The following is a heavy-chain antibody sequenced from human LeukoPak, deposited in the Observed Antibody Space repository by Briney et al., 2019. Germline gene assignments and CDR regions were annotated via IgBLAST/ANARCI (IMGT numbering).Heavy chain of an antibody. Sequence: GGSLRLSCAASGFTFSSYAMHWVRQAPGKGLEYVSAISSNGGSTYYANSVKGRFTISRDNSKNTLYLQMDSLRAEDMAVYYCARTLRGYSYGYEDYWGQGTLVTVSS. J-gene: IGHJ4*02. CDR1: GFTFSSYA. CDR3: ARTLRGYSYGYEDY. V-gene: IGHV3-64*01. CDR2: ISSNGGST. D-gene: IGHD5-18*01.